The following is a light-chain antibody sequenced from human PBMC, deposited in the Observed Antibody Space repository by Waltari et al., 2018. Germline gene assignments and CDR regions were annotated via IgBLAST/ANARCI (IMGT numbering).Light chain of an antibody. CDR1: SSDVGRYNL. J-gene: IGLJ3*02. Sequence: QSALTQPASVSGSPGQSITISCTGTSSDVGRYNLVSWYQQHPGKAPKLMIYEGSKRPSGVSNRFSGSKSGNTASLTISGLQDEDEADYYCCSYTASSTWVFGGGTKLTVL. V-gene: IGLV2-23*01. CDR2: EGS. CDR3: CSYTASSTWV.